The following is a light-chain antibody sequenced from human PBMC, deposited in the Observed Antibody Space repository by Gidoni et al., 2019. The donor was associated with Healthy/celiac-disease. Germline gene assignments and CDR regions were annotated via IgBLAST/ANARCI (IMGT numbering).Light chain of an antibody. V-gene: IGKV3-20*01. J-gene: IGKJ2*01. CDR2: GAS. CDR3: QQYGSSPLYT. Sequence: EFVLTQSPGTLSLSPGESATLSCRASQSVSSSNLAWYQQKPGQGPRLLIYGASSRATGIPDRFSGSGSGTDFTLTISRLEPEEFAVYYCQQYGSSPLYTFGQGTKLEIK. CDR1: QSVSSSN.